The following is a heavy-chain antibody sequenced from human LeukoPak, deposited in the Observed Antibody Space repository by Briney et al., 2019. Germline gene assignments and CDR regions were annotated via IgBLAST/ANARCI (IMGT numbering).Heavy chain of an antibody. V-gene: IGHV3-43*02. J-gene: IGHJ5*02. Sequence: GGALRLSCAASGVTFDNYNMHWGRQPPGKSLECGSLISGNVVDTYYAASVKRRFTISRDNSKNSLYLKMNNLRIEDTALYFCAKDVTHGWFDPWGQGTLVTVSS. CDR2: ISGNVVDT. CDR1: GVTFDNYN. CDR3: AKDVTHGWFDP.